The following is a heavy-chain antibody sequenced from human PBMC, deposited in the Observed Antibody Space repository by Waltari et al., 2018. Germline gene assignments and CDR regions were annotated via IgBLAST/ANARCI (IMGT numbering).Heavy chain of an antibody. Sequence: EVQLVESGGGLVKPGGSLRLSCAASGFTFSSYSMNWVRQAPGKGLEWVSSISSSSSYIYYADSVKGRFTISRDNAKNSLYLQMNSLRAEDTAVYYCARDPRGYSYGWYFDLWGRGTLVTVSS. D-gene: IGHD5-18*01. V-gene: IGHV3-21*01. CDR3: ARDPRGYSYGWYFDL. CDR1: GFTFSSYS. J-gene: IGHJ2*01. CDR2: ISSSSSYI.